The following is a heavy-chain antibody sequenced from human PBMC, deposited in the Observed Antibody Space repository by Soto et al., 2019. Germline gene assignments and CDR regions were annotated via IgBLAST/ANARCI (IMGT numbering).Heavy chain of an antibody. V-gene: IGHV4-4*02. J-gene: IGHJ6*02. CDR1: GCSISSSNW. CDR2: IYHSGST. Sequence: SETLSLTCAVSGCSISSSNWWSWVPQPPGKGLEWIGEIYHSGSTNYNPSLKSRVTISVDKSKNQFSLKLSSVTAADTAVYYCARNGDYYYGMDVWGQGTTVTVSS. D-gene: IGHD2-8*01. CDR3: ARNGDYYYGMDV.